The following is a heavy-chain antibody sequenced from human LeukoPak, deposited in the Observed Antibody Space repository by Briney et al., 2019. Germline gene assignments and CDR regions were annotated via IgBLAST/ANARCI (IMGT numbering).Heavy chain of an antibody. Sequence: SCKASGGTFSSYGMHWVRQAPGEGLEWVAVLWYGGTNKYYADSVKGRFTISRDNSKNTLYLQMNSLRAEDTAVYYCARGAPARGYYYDNTGYYFPLDYWGQGALVTIFS. CDR3: ARGAPARGYYYDNTGYYFPLDY. D-gene: IGHD3-22*01. CDR2: LWYGGTNK. CDR1: GGTFSSYG. V-gene: IGHV3-33*01. J-gene: IGHJ4*02.